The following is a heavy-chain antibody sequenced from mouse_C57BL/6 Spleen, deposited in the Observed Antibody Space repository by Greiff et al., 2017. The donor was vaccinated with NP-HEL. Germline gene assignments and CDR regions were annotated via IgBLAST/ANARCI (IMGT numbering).Heavy chain of an antibody. J-gene: IGHJ4*01. D-gene: IGHD1-1*01. CDR3: ATYYDGSSFYAMDY. V-gene: IGHV1-64*01. CDR2: IHPNSGST. CDR1: GYTFTSYW. Sequence: VQLQQPGAELVKPGASVKLSCKASGYTFTSYWMHWVKQRPGQGLEWIGMIHPNSGSTNYNEKFKSKATLTVDKSSSTAYMQLSSLTSEDSAVYYCATYYDGSSFYAMDYWGQGTSVTVSS.